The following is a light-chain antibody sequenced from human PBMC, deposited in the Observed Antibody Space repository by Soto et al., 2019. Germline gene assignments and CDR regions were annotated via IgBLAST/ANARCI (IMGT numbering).Light chain of an antibody. V-gene: IGKV1-39*01. CDR3: QQGYNGPFT. CDR1: QSISRY. Sequence: DIHMTKSPSSLSASVGDRVTVPCRAGQSISRYLNWYQQRPGKAPKLLIYSASTLQTGVPSRFSGSGSGTDFTLTISSLQPEDFATYYCQQGYNGPFTFGPGTKVDIK. CDR2: SAS. J-gene: IGKJ3*01.